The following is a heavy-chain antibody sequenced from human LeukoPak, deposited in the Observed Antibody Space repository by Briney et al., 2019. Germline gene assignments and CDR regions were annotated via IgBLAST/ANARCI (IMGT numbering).Heavy chain of an antibody. CDR2: IYYSGST. J-gene: IGHJ4*02. CDR1: GGSISSYY. CDR3: ARIDSSAYYRDY. Sequence: PSETLSLTCTVSGGSISSYYWSWIRQPPGKGLEWIGYIYYSGSTNYNPSLKSRVTISVDTAKNQFSLKLSSVTAADTAVYYCARIDSSAYYRDYWGQGTLVTVSS. D-gene: IGHD3-22*01. V-gene: IGHV4-59*08.